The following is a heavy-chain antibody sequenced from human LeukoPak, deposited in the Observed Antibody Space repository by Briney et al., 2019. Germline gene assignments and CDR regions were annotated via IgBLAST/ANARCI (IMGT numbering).Heavy chain of an antibody. CDR3: ARHYYGSGSYSHFDY. D-gene: IGHD3-10*01. CDR1: GYSFTSYW. Sequence: PGESLRISCKGSGYSFTSYWISWVRQMPGKGLEWMGRIDPSDSYTNYSPSFQGHVTISADKSISTAYLQWSSLKASDSAIYYCARHYYGSGSYSHFDYWGQGTLVTVSS. V-gene: IGHV5-10-1*01. J-gene: IGHJ4*02. CDR2: IDPSDSYT.